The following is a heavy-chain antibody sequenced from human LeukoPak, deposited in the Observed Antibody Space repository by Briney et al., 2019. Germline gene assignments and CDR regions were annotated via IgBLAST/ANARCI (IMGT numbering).Heavy chain of an antibody. CDR3: APAGGTSTWYLDY. CDR2: ITSASTSM. Sequence: PGGSLRLSCAASGFDFSGYSMTWVRQGPGKGLEWVSSITSASTSMYYADSVRGRFIISRDNAKNSLYLQMNSLRAEDTGVYYCAPAGGTSTWYLDYWGQGTLVAFGS. CDR1: GFDFSGYS. D-gene: IGHD1-26*01. V-gene: IGHV3-21*03. J-gene: IGHJ4*02.